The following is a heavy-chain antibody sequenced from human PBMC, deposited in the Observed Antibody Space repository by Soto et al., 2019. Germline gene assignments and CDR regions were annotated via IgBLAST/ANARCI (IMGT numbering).Heavy chain of an antibody. D-gene: IGHD2-2*01. CDR1: GFTFSDYY. Sequence: QVQLVESGGGLVKPGGSLRLSCAASGFTFSDYYMSWIRQAPGKGLEWVSYISSSGSTIYYADSVKGRFTISRDNAKTSLYLKMNSLRAEDTAVYYCASSVVVPAARKNWYFDLWGRGTLVTVSS. J-gene: IGHJ2*01. CDR2: ISSSGSTI. CDR3: ASSVVVPAARKNWYFDL. V-gene: IGHV3-11*01.